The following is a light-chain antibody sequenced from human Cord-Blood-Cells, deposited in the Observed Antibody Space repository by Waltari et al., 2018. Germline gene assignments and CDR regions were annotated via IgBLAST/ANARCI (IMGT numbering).Light chain of an antibody. J-gene: IGKJ2*01. CDR1: QSVSSY. V-gene: IGKV3-11*01. Sequence: EIVLTQSPATLSFSPGETATLSCGASQSVSSYLAWYQQKPGQAPRLLIYDASNRATGIPARFSGSGSGTDFTLTISSLEPEDFAVYYCQQRSNWPPYTFGQGTKLEIK. CDR3: QQRSNWPPYT. CDR2: DAS.